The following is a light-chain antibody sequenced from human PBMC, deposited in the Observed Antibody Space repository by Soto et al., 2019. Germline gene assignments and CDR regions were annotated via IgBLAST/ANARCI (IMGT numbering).Light chain of an antibody. V-gene: IGLV2-23*01. J-gene: IGLJ1*01. CDR1: SSDVGSYNL. Sequence: QSALTQPASVSGSPGQSITISCTGTSSDVGSYNLVSWYQQHPGKAPKLMIYEGSKRPSGVSNRSSGSKSGNTASLTTSGLQAEDEAYYYCFSHKRGDSHVFGTGTKVTVL. CDR2: EGS. CDR3: FSHKRGDSHV.